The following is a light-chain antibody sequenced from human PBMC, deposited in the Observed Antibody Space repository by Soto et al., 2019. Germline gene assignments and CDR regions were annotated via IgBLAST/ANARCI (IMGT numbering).Light chain of an antibody. J-gene: IGKJ5*01. V-gene: IGKV3-20*01. CDR2: DAS. CDR1: QSVSSSY. CDR3: QQYGSSVT. Sequence: EVVFTQSPCTLSLSPGERATLSCRASQSVSSSYLAWYQQKPGQAPRLLIYDASTRATGIPDRFSGSGSGTDFSLTISRLEPEDFAVYYCQQYGSSVTFGQGTRLEIK.